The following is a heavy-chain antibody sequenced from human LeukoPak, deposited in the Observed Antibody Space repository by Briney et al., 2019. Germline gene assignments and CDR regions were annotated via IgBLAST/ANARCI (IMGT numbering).Heavy chain of an antibody. CDR2: INTDGSST. J-gene: IGHJ4*02. Sequence: GGSLRLSCAASGFTFSSYWMHWVRQAPGKGLVWVSRINTDGSSTSYADSVKGRFTISRDNAKNTLYLQMNSLRAEDTAVYYCARVMAIVGANNFDYWGQGTLVTVSS. CDR1: GFTFSSYW. CDR3: ARVMAIVGANNFDY. D-gene: IGHD1-26*01. V-gene: IGHV3-74*01.